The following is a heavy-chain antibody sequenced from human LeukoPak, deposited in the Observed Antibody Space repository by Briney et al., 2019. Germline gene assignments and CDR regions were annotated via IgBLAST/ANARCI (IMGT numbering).Heavy chain of an antibody. V-gene: IGHV5-51*01. CDR3: ARRDGHLAYSFDS. CDR1: GYTFTSYW. Sequence: GESLKISCKGSGYTFTSYWIAWVRHMPGKGLEWVGVIYPRDSSTSYSPSFQGQVTISADRSISTAYLQWSSLKASDTAMYYCARRDGHLAYSFDSCGQGTLVTVSS. D-gene: IGHD3-16*01. J-gene: IGHJ4*02. CDR2: IYPRDSST.